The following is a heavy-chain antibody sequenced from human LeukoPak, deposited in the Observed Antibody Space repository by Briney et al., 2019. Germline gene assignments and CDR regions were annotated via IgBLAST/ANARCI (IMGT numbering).Heavy chain of an antibody. Sequence: GGSLRLSCAASGFTFSNYNMNWVRQAPGKGLEWVSSISYSSGYIYYADSVKGRFTITRDNAKNSLYLQMNSLRAEDTAVYYCARSQYYYDSSGFLVYWGQGTLVTVSS. CDR3: ARSQYYYDSSGFLVY. D-gene: IGHD3-22*01. J-gene: IGHJ4*02. V-gene: IGHV3-21*01. CDR2: ISYSSGYI. CDR1: GFTFSNYN.